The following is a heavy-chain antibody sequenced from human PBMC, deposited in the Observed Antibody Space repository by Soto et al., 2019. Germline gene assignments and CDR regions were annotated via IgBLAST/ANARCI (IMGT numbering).Heavy chain of an antibody. CDR2: ISSSGSTI. Sequence: SGGSLRLSCAASGFTFSDYYMSWIRQAPGKGLEWVSYISSSGSTIYYADSVKGRFTISRDNAKNSLYLQMNSLRAEDTAVYYCAGGPYDYVWGSDPPHFDYWGQGTLVT. CDR3: AGGPYDYVWGSDPPHFDY. D-gene: IGHD3-16*02. J-gene: IGHJ4*02. CDR1: GFTFSDYY. V-gene: IGHV3-11*01.